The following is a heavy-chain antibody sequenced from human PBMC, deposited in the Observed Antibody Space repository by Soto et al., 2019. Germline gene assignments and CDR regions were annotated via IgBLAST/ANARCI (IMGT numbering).Heavy chain of an antibody. D-gene: IGHD3-10*01. Sequence: QITLKESGPTLLKPTQTLTLTCTLSGLSLTTSGVGVAWIRQPPGKALEWLAVIYWDDDKRYSPSLKNRLTITKDTSKTQVVLTMTNMDPADTATYYCAHREPGKWFDPWGQGTLVTVSS. CDR3: AHREPGKWFDP. V-gene: IGHV2-5*02. CDR2: IYWDDDK. CDR1: GLSLTTSGVG. J-gene: IGHJ5*02.